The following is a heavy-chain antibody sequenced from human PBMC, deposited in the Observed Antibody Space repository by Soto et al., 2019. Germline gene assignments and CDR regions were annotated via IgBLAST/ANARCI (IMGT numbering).Heavy chain of an antibody. Sequence: QVHLVQSGAEVKKPGASVKVSCKASGYTFTSYGITWVRQAPGQGLEWMGWISAHNGNTDYAQKLQGRVIVTRDTSTSTDYMELRSLRSDDTAVYYCARGRYGDYWGQGALVTASS. D-gene: IGHD1-1*01. CDR3: ARGRYGDY. V-gene: IGHV1-18*01. CDR2: ISAHNGNT. CDR1: GYTFTSYG. J-gene: IGHJ4*02.